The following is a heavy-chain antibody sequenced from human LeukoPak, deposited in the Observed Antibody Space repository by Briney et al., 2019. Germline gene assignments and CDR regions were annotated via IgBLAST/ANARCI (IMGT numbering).Heavy chain of an antibody. Sequence: ASVKVSCKASGYTFTGYWMHWVRQAPGQGPEWMGVISPSGGSTIYAQKFKGRVTLTRDMSTSTDYLELSSLRSEDTAVYYCAREDDTGRYMGDDAFDIWGQGTMATVSS. CDR3: AREDDTGRYMGDDAFDI. J-gene: IGHJ3*02. CDR1: GYTFTGYW. D-gene: IGHD1-26*01. CDR2: ISPSGGST. V-gene: IGHV1-46*01.